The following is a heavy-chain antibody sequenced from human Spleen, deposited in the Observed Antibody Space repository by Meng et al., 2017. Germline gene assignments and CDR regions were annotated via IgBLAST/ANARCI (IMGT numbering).Heavy chain of an antibody. CDR3: ARDPEDIVATTGGWFDP. D-gene: IGHD5-12*01. CDR1: GFTFSRHW. Sequence: GGSLRLSCAASGFTFSRHWMHWVRQAPGKGLVWVSRINTDGSSTSYADSVKGRFTISRDNSKNTLYLQMNSLRAEDTAVYYCARDPEDIVATTGGWFDPWGQGTLVTVSS. J-gene: IGHJ5*02. V-gene: IGHV3-74*01. CDR2: INTDGSST.